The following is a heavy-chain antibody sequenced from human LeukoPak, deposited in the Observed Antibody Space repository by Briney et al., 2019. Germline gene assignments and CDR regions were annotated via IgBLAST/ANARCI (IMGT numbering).Heavy chain of an antibody. CDR3: ARGGAYDSGDY. V-gene: IGHV3-21*01. J-gene: IGHJ4*02. D-gene: IGHD5-12*01. Sequence: GGSLRLSCAASGFTFSSYWMHWVRHAPGKGLEWVSSISSSSSYIYYADSVKGRFTISRDNAKNSLYLQMNSLKTEDTAVYFCARGGAYDSGDYWGQGTLVTVSS. CDR1: GFTFSSYW. CDR2: ISSSSSYI.